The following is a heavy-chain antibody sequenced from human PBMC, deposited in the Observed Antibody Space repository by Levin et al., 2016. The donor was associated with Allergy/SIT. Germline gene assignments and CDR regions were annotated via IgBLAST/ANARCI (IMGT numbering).Heavy chain of an antibody. Sequence: SETLSLTCSVSGGSFRPHFWSWIRQPPGKGLEWIGRIYTSGSTNYNPSLTSRVTMSVDTSKNQFSLKLNSVTAADTAVYYCARLMTVTTVTGLWYFDLWGRGTLVTVSS. D-gene: IGHD4-17*01. V-gene: IGHV4-4*07. CDR1: GGSFRPHF. J-gene: IGHJ2*01. CDR2: IYTSGST. CDR3: ARLMTVTTVTGLWYFDL.